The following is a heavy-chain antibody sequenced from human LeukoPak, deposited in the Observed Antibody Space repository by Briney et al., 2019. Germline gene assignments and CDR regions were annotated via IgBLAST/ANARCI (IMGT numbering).Heavy chain of an antibody. V-gene: IGHV3-30-3*01. D-gene: IGHD2-2*01. CDR3: ARRVVPAAKCFQH. Sequence: GGSLRLSCAASGFTFSSYAMHWVRQAPGKGLEWVAVISYDGSNKYYADSVKGRFTISRDNSKNTLYLQMNTLRAEDTAVYYCARRVVPAAKCFQHWGQGTLITVSS. CDR2: ISYDGSNK. J-gene: IGHJ1*01. CDR1: GFTFSSYA.